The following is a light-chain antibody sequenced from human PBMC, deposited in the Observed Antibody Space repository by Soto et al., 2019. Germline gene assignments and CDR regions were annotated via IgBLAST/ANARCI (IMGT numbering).Light chain of an antibody. CDR2: DAS. V-gene: IGKV3-11*01. CDR1: QSVSSN. J-gene: IGKJ4*01. CDR3: QQHSKWPLT. Sequence: EIVLIQSPATLSLSHGERATLSCRASQSVSSNLAWYQQNPGQAPRLLIFDASNRATGIPARFSGSGSGTDFILTISNLEPEDFAVYYCQQHSKWPLTFGGGTKVDI.